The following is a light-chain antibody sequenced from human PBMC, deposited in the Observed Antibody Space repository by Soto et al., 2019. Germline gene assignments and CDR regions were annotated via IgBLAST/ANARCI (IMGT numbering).Light chain of an antibody. CDR1: QSISSY. CDR3: QKSYSTPRT. Sequence: DIQMTQSPSSLSASVGDRVTITCRASQSISSYLNWYQQKPGKAPKLLIYAASILQSGVPSRFSGSGSGTDFTLTISSLQPEDFATYYCQKSYSTPRTFGQGTKVEIK. J-gene: IGKJ1*01. CDR2: AAS. V-gene: IGKV1-39*01.